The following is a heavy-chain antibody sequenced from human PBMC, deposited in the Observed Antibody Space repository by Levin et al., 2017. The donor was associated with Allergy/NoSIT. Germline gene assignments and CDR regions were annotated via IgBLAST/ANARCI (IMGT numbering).Heavy chain of an antibody. D-gene: IGHD3-16*01. CDR2: INHSGST. V-gene: IGHV4-34*01. J-gene: IGHJ6*03. CDR3: ARRRFVRGSRGYMDV. CDR1: GGSFSGYY. Sequence: SETLSLTCAVYGGSFSGYYWSWIRQPPGKGLEWIGEINHSGSTNYNPSLKSRVTISVDTSKNQFYLKLSSVTAADTAVYYCARRRFVRGSRGYMDVWGKGTTVTVSS.